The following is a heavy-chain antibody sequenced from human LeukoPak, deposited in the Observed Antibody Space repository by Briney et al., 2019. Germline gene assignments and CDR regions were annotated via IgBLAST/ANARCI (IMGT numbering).Heavy chain of an antibody. J-gene: IGHJ3*02. V-gene: IGHV3-21*01. CDR1: GFTFSSYS. CDR2: ISSSSSYI. Sequence: GGSLRLSCAASGFTFSSYSMNWVRQAPGKGLEWVSSISSSSSYIYYAGSVKGRFTVSRDNAKNSLYLQMNSLRAEDTAVYYCARDRGIAARPRRDAFDIWGQGTMVTVSS. D-gene: IGHD6-6*01. CDR3: ARDRGIAARPRRDAFDI.